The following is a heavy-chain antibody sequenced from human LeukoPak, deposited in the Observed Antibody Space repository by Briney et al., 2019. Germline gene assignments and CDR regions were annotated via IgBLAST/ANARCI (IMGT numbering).Heavy chain of an antibody. V-gene: IGHV1-69*05. CDR1: GGTFSSYA. Sequence: ASVKVSCKASGGTFSSYAISWVRQAPGQGLEWMGGIIPIFGTASYAQKFQGRVTMTRDTSTSTVYMELSSLRSEDTAVYYCARDSGSYADYWGQGTLVTVSS. CDR3: ARDSGSYADY. D-gene: IGHD1-26*01. J-gene: IGHJ4*02. CDR2: IIPIFGTA.